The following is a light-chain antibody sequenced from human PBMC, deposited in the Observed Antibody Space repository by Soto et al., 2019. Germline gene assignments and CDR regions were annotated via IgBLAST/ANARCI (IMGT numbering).Light chain of an antibody. CDR3: QQYNNWPLT. CDR2: GAS. J-gene: IGKJ4*01. Sequence: EIVMTQSPATLSVSPGERATLSCRASQSVYTNLAWYQQKPGQAPRLLIYGASARASGIPARFIGSGSGTEFTLTISSLQSEDFAVYYCQQYNNWPLTFGGGTKVEIK. V-gene: IGKV3-15*01. CDR1: QSVYTN.